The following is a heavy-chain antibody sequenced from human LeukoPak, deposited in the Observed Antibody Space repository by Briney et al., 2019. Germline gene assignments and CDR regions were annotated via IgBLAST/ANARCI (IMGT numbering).Heavy chain of an antibody. D-gene: IGHD7-27*01. CDR3: ARDINWGQVDY. CDR2: INGDGSAT. V-gene: IGHV3-74*01. J-gene: IGHJ4*02. Sequence: GGSLRLSCAASGFTFSGHWMYWLRQTPGKGLAWVSRINGDGSATNYADSMEGRFTISRDNAKNIVYLQMNSLREDDTAIYYCARDINWGQVDYWGQGTLVTVSS. CDR1: GFTFSGHW.